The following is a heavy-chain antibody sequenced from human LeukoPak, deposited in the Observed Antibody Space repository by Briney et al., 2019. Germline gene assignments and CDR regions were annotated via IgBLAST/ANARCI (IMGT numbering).Heavy chain of an antibody. V-gene: IGHV4-30-4*01. J-gene: IGHJ4*02. Sequence: SETLSLTCTVSGGSISSGDYYWSWIRQPPGKGLEWIGYIYYSGSTYYNPSLKSRVTISVDTSKNQFSLKLSSVTAADTAVYYCASNSDYGDXXXVYWGQGTLVTVSS. CDR3: ASNSDYGDXXXVY. D-gene: IGHD4-17*01. CDR1: GGSISSGDYY. CDR2: IYYSGST.